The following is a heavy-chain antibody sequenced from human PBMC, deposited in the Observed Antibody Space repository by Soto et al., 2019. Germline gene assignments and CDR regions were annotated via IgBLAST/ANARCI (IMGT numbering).Heavy chain of an antibody. V-gene: IGHV4-34*01. CDR3: ARGRIVWSGLRHSAHWFDP. J-gene: IGHJ5*02. CDR1: GGSFSGYY. D-gene: IGHD3-3*01. CDR2: INHSGST. Sequence: SETLSLTCAVYGGSFSGYYWSWIRQPPGKGLEWIGEINHSGSTNYNPSLKSRVTISVDTSKNQFSLKLSSVTAADTAVYYCARGRIVWSGLRHSAHWFDPWGQGTLVTVSS.